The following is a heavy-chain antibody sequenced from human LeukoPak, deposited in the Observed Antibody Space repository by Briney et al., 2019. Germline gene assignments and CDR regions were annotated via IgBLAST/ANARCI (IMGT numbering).Heavy chain of an antibody. CDR3: ARHRRIQLWFFPAGGFDS. V-gene: IGHV4-34*01. CDR1: GGSFSVYY. Sequence: SETLSLTSAVYGGSFSVYYWSWIRQPPRKGLEWSGEINHSGSTNYNPSLKSRVTISVDTSKNQFSLKLSSVTAADTAVYYCARHRRIQLWFFPAGGFDSWGQGTLVTVSS. J-gene: IGHJ4*02. D-gene: IGHD5-18*01. CDR2: INHSGST.